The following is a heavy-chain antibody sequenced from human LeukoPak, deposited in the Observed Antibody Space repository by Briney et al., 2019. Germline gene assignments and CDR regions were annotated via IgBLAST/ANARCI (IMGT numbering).Heavy chain of an antibody. V-gene: IGHV4-59*12. CDR3: ARESDTAMVLDAFDI. CDR1: GGSISSYY. D-gene: IGHD5-18*01. Sequence: SETLSLTCIVSGGSISSYYWSWIRQPPGKGLEWIGYIDYSGSTNYSPSLKSRVTISVDTSKKQFSLKLSSVTAADTAVYYCARESDTAMVLDAFDIWGQGTMVTVSS. J-gene: IGHJ3*02. CDR2: IDYSGST.